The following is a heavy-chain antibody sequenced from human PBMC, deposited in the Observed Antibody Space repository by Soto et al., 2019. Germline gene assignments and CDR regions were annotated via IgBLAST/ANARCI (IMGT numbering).Heavy chain of an antibody. V-gene: IGHV4-31*03. D-gene: IGHD3-22*01. CDR3: ARGRYYYDSRGFDP. J-gene: IGHJ5*02. Sequence: PSETLSLTCTFSVVSISSGGYYWSWIRQHPGKGLEWIGYIDYSGSTYYNPSLKSRVTISIDTSKKQFSLKLSSVTAADTAVYYCARGRYYYDSRGFDPWGQGTLVTVSS. CDR2: IDYSGST. CDR1: VVSISSGGYY.